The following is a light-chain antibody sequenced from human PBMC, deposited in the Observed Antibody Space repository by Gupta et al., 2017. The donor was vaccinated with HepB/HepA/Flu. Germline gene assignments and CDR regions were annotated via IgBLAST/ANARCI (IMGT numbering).Light chain of an antibody. CDR1: KLGDKY. Sequence: SYELTQPPSVSVSPGQTASITCSGDKLGDKYACWYQQKPGQSPVLVIYQDSKRPSGIPERFSGSNSGTTANLTISGTQAMDEADYYCQAWDSSTGVFGGGTKLTVL. V-gene: IGLV3-1*01. J-gene: IGLJ2*01. CDR3: QAWDSSTGV. CDR2: QDS.